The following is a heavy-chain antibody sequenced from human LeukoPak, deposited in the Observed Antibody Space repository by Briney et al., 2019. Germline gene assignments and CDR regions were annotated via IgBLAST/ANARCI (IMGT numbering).Heavy chain of an antibody. CDR1: SASISSSPYY. D-gene: IGHD3-9*01. CDR3: ARVLGRRYFDWLLHFDY. J-gene: IGHJ4*02. CDR2: ISYSGTT. V-gene: IGHV4-39*02. Sequence: SETLSLTCTVSSASISSSPYYWAWIRQSPGEGLEWIGTISYSGTTYFNPSHMSRVSISVDTSKNHFSLKLSSVTAADTAVYYCARVLGRRYFDWLLHFDYWGQGALVTVSS.